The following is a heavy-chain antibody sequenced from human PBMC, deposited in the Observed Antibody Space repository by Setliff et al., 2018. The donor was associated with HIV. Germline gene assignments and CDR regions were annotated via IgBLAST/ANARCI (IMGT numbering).Heavy chain of an antibody. CDR3: AMAYYYDSSGYRNDAFDI. CDR1: GYTFTGYY. J-gene: IGHJ3*02. Sequence: ASVKVSCKASGYTFTGYYMYWVRRAPGQGLEWMGWINPNSGGTNYAQKFQGRVTMTRDTSISTAYMELSRLRSDDTAVYYCAMAYYYDSSGYRNDAFDIWGQGTMVTVSS. D-gene: IGHD3-22*01. CDR2: INPNSGGT. V-gene: IGHV1-2*02.